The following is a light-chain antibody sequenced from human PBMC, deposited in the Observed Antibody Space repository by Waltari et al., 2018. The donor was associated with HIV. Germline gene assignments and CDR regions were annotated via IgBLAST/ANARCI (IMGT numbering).Light chain of an antibody. CDR2: EAP. CDR1: SSDVGTYEL. Sequence: QSALTQPAPVSGSAGQSITVSCTGTSSDVGTYELVSWYQQPPGKAPKLMITEAPKRPAGVSNRFSGSKSGNTASLTVSGLQADDEAEYYCCSYRGSNTWVFGGGTKVTVL. CDR3: CSYRGSNTWV. J-gene: IGLJ3*02. V-gene: IGLV2-23*01.